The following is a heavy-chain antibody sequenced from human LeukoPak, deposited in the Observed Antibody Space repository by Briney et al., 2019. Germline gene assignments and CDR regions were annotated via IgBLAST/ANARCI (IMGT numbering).Heavy chain of an antibody. CDR1: GFSLAIYG. CDR3: AKDSAFYYIDV. Sequence: GGSLRLSCVASGFSLAIYGIHWVRQAPGKGLEWVIFIGFDGKDKFYADSVKGRFTISRDNSKNTLYLQMNSLKGDDTAVYYCAKDSAFYYIDVWGKGTTVIISS. J-gene: IGHJ6*03. CDR2: IGFDGKDK. V-gene: IGHV3-30*02. D-gene: IGHD3-10*01.